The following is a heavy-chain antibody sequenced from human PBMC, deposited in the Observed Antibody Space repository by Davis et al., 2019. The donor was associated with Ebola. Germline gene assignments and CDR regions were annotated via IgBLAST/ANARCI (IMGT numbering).Heavy chain of an antibody. CDR1: GFTFSSYA. D-gene: IGHD2-2*02. CDR2: ISYDGSNK. CDR3: ARDIVVVPAAIAPGYFDY. Sequence: PGGSLRLSCAASGFTFSSYAMHWVRQAPGKGLEWVAVISYDGSNKYYADSWKGRFTISRDNSKNTLYRQMNSLGAEDTDVYYCARDIVVVPAAIAPGYFDYWGQGTLVTVSS. V-gene: IGHV3-30-3*01. J-gene: IGHJ4*02.